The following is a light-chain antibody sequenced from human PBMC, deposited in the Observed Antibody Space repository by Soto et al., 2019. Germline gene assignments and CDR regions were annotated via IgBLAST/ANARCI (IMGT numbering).Light chain of an antibody. Sequence: EIVLTQSPDTLSLSPGERGTLSCRASQSVSSSFLAWYQQRPGQAPRLLIYGASSRATGIPDRFSGSGAGADFAHTSSRLEPEDFAVYYCQQYGSSRLTFGGGTRVEIK. CDR1: QSVSSSF. CDR3: QQYGSSRLT. J-gene: IGKJ4*01. CDR2: GAS. V-gene: IGKV3-20*01.